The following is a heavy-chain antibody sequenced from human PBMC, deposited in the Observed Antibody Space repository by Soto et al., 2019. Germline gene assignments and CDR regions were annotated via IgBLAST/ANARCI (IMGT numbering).Heavy chain of an antibody. CDR3: ARDLWGYCGTDCYPLDV. CDR2: MYNTGST. CDR1: GRAISVYY. V-gene: IGHV4-59*01. D-gene: IGHD2-21*02. J-gene: IGHJ6*02. Sequence: SETLSRTCPVSGRAISVYYWSGIRQPPGQGLEWIGYMYNTGSTVYNPSFKSRVTISVDTSKSQLSLRLNSVTAADTAVYYCARDLWGYCGTDCYPLDVWGQGTTVTVSS.